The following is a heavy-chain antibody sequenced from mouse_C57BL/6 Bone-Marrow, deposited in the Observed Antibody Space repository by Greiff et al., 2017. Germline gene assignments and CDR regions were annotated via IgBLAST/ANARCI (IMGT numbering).Heavy chain of an antibody. CDR2: IDPETGGT. D-gene: IGHD1-1*01. CDR1: GYTFTDYE. J-gene: IGHJ3*01. CDR3: TRWMTTVVATPFAY. V-gene: IGHV1-15*01. Sequence: VQLQQSGAELVRPGASVTLSCKASGYTFTDYEMHWVKQTPVHGLEWIGAIDPETGGTAYNQKFKGKAILTADKSSSTAYMELRSLTSEDSAVYYCTRWMTTVVATPFAYWGQGTLVTVSA.